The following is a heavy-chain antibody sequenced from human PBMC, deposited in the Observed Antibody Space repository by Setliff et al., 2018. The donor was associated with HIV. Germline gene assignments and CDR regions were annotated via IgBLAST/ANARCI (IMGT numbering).Heavy chain of an antibody. J-gene: IGHJ4*02. CDR3: ARASGYSCNY. Sequence: GGSLRLSCAASGISFSSYWMHWVRQAPGEGLVWVSRINTDGSRTTYADSVKGRFTISRDNAKNSLYLQMNSLRAEDTAVYYCARASGYSCNYWGQGTLVTVSS. D-gene: IGHD5-18*01. CDR2: INTDGSRT. CDR1: GISFSSYW. V-gene: IGHV3-74*01.